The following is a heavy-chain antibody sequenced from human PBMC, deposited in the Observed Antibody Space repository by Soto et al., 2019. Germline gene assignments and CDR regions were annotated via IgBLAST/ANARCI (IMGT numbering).Heavy chain of an antibody. CDR1: GGAISSYY. CDR3: ARGRMIVVGYYYYGMDV. J-gene: IGHJ6*02. D-gene: IGHD3-22*01. Sequence: PSETLSLTCTVSGGAISSYYWSWIRQPPGKGLEWIGYIYYSGSTNYNPSLKSRVTISVDTSKNQFSLKLSSVTAADTAVYYCARGRMIVVGYYYYGMDVWGQGTTVTASS. V-gene: IGHV4-59*08. CDR2: IYYSGST.